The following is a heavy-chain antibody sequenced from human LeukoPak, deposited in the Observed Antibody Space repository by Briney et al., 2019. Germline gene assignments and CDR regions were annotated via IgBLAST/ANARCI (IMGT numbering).Heavy chain of an antibody. CDR2: IIPILGIA. CDR1: GGTFSSYA. CDR3: ASIAAAGTGWFDP. V-gene: IGHV1-69*04. J-gene: IGHJ5*02. Sequence: SVKLSCKASGGTFSSYAISWVRQAPGQGLEWMGRIIPILGIANYAQKFQGRVTITADKSTSTAYMELSSLRSEDTAVYYCASIAAAGTGWFDPWGQGTLVTVSS. D-gene: IGHD6-13*01.